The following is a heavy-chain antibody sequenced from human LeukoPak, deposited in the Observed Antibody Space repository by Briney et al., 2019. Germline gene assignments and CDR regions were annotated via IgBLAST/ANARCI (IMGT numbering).Heavy chain of an antibody. CDR3: ARASRRDGYNYKHAFDI. CDR2: ISSSGSTI. Sequence: GGSLRLSCAASGFTFSGYYISWIRQAPGKGLEWVSYISSSGSTIYYADSVKGRFTISRDNAKNSLYLQMNSLRAEDTAVYYCARASRRDGYNYKHAFDIWGQGTMVTVSS. D-gene: IGHD5-24*01. CDR1: GFTFSGYY. J-gene: IGHJ3*02. V-gene: IGHV3-11*01.